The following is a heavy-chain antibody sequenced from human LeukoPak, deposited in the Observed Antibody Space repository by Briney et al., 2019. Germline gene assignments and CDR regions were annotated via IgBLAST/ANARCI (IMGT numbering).Heavy chain of an antibody. CDR2: IKQDGTAK. CDR1: GFTFRSYW. Sequence: GRSLRLSCEVSGFTFRSYWMSWVRQAPGKGPEWVANIKQDGTAKYYVDSVKGRFTISRDNAKNSLYLQMNSLRAEDTAVYYCVRDPHYDSGGYYWAFDNWGQGTLVTVSS. J-gene: IGHJ4*02. CDR3: VRDPHYDSGGYYWAFDN. D-gene: IGHD3-22*01. V-gene: IGHV3-7*01.